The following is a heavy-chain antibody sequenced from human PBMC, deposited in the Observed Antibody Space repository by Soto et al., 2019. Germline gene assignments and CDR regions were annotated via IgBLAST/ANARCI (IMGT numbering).Heavy chain of an antibody. CDR3: ASYRGALYFES. CDR2: VFYGGT. CDR1: GRSMSSNY. J-gene: IGHJ4*02. Sequence: PSETLSRTCSVSGRSMSSNYWSWIGQATDKGMEWLGYVFYGGTDYNPSLGGRVSMSVETSKSQFSLKLTSVTVADTAVYYCASYRGALYFESWGPGILVTVSS. D-gene: IGHD4-4*01. V-gene: IGHV4-59*01.